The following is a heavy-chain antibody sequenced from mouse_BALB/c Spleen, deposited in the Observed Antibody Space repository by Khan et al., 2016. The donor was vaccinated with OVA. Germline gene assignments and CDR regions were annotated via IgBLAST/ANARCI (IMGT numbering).Heavy chain of an antibody. CDR3: ARNYDNDEGLAY. CDR2: IWSGGST. Sequence: QVQLKQSGPGLVQPSQSLSITCTVSGFSLTTYGVHWVRQSPGKGLEWLGVIWSGGSTDYNAAFISRLSISKDSSKSQVFFKMNSLQVNDTAIYYCARNYDNDEGLAYWGQGNLVTVSA. J-gene: IGHJ3*01. CDR1: GFSLTTYG. V-gene: IGHV2-2*02. D-gene: IGHD2-4*01.